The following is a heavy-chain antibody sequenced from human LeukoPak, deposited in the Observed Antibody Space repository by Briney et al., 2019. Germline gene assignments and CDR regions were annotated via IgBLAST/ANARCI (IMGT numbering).Heavy chain of an antibody. CDR1: GGSMSPYY. CDR3: ARQVLTGLRRTSYFDY. D-gene: IGHD5-12*01. Sequence: SETLSLTCSVSGGSMSPYYWNWIRQPPGKGLEWIGYQYYSGSTNYNPSLKSRVTISVDTSKNQFSLKLSSVTAADTAVYYCARQVLTGLRRTSYFDYWGQGTLVTVSS. V-gene: IGHV4-59*08. J-gene: IGHJ4*02. CDR2: QYYSGST.